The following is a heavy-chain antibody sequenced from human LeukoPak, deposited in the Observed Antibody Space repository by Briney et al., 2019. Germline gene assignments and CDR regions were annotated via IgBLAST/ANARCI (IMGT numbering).Heavy chain of an antibody. J-gene: IGHJ4*02. CDR2: IYYSGST. V-gene: IGHV4-59*08. CDR1: GGSISSYY. CDR3: ATGEQQLVRG. D-gene: IGHD6-13*01. Sequence: PSETLSLTCTVSGGSISSYYWSWIRQPAGKGLEWIGYIYYSGSTNYNPSLKSRVTISVDTSKNQFSLKLSSVTAADTAVYYCATGEQQLVRGWGQGTLVTVSS.